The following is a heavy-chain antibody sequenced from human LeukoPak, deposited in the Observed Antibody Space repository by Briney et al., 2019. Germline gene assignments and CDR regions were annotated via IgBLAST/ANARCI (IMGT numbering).Heavy chain of an antibody. V-gene: IGHV3-15*01. CDR2: IKSKTDGGTT. Sequence: PGGSLRLSCAASGFTFSNAWMSWVRQAPGKGLEWVGRIKSKTDGGTTDYAAPVKGRFTISRDDSKNTLYLQMNSLKTEDTAVYYCTTGYCSSTSCYRWGQGTLVTASS. D-gene: IGHD2-2*01. CDR1: GFTFSNAW. J-gene: IGHJ4*02. CDR3: TTGYCSSTSCYR.